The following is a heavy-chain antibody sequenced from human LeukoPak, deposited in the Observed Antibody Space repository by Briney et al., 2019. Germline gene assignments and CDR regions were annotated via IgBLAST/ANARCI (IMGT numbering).Heavy chain of an antibody. D-gene: IGHD7-27*01. V-gene: IGHV4-39*07. Sequence: SETLSLTCTVSGGSISSNEHYWGWIRQPPGKGLEWIGSIHYSGSTYYNPSLKSRFIISVDTSKNQLSLRLSSVTAADTAVYYCARKEANWGLGGTWYYFDNWGQGTLVTVSS. CDR2: IHYSGST. CDR3: ARKEANWGLGGTWYYFDN. J-gene: IGHJ4*02. CDR1: GGSISSNEHY.